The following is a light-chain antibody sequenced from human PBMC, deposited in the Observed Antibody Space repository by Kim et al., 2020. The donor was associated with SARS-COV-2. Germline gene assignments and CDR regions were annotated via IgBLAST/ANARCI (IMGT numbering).Light chain of an antibody. Sequence: QSALTQPASVSGSPGQSITISCTGTSSDVGGYNYVSWYQHHPGKAPKLMICDVSKRPSGVSNRFSGPKSGNTASLTISGLQAEDEADYYCSSYTRSATWVFGGGTQLTVL. J-gene: IGLJ3*02. V-gene: IGLV2-14*03. CDR3: SSYTRSATWV. CDR1: SSDVGGYNY. CDR2: DVS.